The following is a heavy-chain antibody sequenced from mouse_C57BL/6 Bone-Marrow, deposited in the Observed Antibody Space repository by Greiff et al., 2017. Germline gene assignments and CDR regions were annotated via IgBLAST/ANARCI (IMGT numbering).Heavy chain of an antibody. J-gene: IGHJ3*01. CDR2: IYPRSGNT. CDR1: GYTFTSYG. Sequence: VQLQQSGAELARPGASVKLSCKASGYTFTSYGVSWVKQRTGQGLEWIGEIYPRSGNTYYNEKFKGKSTLTADNSSSTGYMELRSLTSEDDEVYVCARVNYYGSRRWLAYWGKGTLVTVSA. V-gene: IGHV1-81*01. CDR3: ARVNYYGSRRWLAY. D-gene: IGHD1-1*01.